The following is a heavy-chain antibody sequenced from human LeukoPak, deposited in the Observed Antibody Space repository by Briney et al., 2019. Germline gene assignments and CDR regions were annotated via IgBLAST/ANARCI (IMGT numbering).Heavy chain of an antibody. D-gene: IGHD1-26*01. V-gene: IGHV3-30*02. CDR3: AKESGWELLGGRPYYCDY. J-gene: IGHJ4*02. CDR1: GCTFSSYG. CDR2: IRYDGSNK. Sequence: GGSLRLSCAESGCTFSSYGMHWVRQAPGKGLEWVAFIRYDGSNKYYADSVKGRFTISRDNSKNTLYLQMSSLRAEDTAVYYCAKESGWELLGGRPYYCDYWGEGTLVPVSS.